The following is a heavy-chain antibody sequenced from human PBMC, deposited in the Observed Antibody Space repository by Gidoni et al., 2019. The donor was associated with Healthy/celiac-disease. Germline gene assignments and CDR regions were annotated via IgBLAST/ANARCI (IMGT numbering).Heavy chain of an antibody. Sequence: QVQLQQWGAGLLKPSETLSLTCAVYGGSFSGYYWSWIRQPPGKGLEWIGEINHSGSTNYNPSLKSRVTISVDTSKNQFSLKLSSVTAADTAVYYCARVGAVAHWCSSTSCRAPYYYYYGMDVWGQGTTVTVSS. CDR2: INHSGST. J-gene: IGHJ6*02. CDR3: ARVGAVAHWCSSTSCRAPYYYYYGMDV. V-gene: IGHV4-34*01. CDR1: GGSFSGYY. D-gene: IGHD2-2*01.